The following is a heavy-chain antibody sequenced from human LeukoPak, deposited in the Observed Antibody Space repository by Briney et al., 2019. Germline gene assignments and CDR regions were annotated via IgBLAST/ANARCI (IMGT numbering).Heavy chain of an antibody. CDR3: AKGGVIQLWLLDY. D-gene: IGHD5-18*01. CDR1: GFTFSSYW. J-gene: IGHJ4*02. Sequence: GGSLRLSCAASGFTFSSYWMHWVRQAPGKGLVWVSRINSDGSSTSYADSVKGRFTISRDNSKNTLYLQMNSLRTEDTAVYYCAKGGVIQLWLLDYWGQGTLVTVSS. V-gene: IGHV3-74*01. CDR2: INSDGSST.